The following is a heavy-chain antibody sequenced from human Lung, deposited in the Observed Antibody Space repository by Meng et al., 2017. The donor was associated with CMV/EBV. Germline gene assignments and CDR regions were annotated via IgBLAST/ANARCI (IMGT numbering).Heavy chain of an antibody. Sequence: GESLKISCAASGFTFSSYAMHWVRQAPGKGLEWVAVISYDGSNKYYADSVKGRFTISRDNSKNTLYLQMNSLRAEDTAVYYCAGGGGGGMDVWGQGTTVTVSS. CDR2: ISYDGSNK. D-gene: IGHD3-16*01. CDR1: GFTFSSYA. CDR3: AGGGGGGMDV. V-gene: IGHV3-30-3*01. J-gene: IGHJ6*02.